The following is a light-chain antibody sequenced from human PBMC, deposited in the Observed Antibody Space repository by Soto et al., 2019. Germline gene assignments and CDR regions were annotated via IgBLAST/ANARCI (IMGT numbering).Light chain of an antibody. Sequence: EIVLSQSPGTLSLSPGERATLSCRASQSVSSSSYLAWYQQKPGQAPRLLIYGASSRATGIPDRFSGSGSGTDSTLTISRLEPEDFAVYYCQQYGTSPPITFGPGTKVDIK. CDR1: QSVSSSSY. J-gene: IGKJ3*01. CDR2: GAS. V-gene: IGKV3-20*01. CDR3: QQYGTSPPIT.